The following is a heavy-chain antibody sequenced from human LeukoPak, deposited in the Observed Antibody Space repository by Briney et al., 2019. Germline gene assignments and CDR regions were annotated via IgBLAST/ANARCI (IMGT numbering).Heavy chain of an antibody. CDR2: IYYSGST. V-gene: IGHV4-39*01. D-gene: IGHD6-13*01. Sequence: PSETLSLTCTVSGGSISSSSYYWGWIRQPPGKGLEWIGSIYYSGSTYYNPSLKSRVTISVDTSKNQFSLKLSSVTAADTAVYYCARQEAAAGLYGMDVWGQGTTVTVSS. CDR3: ARQEAAAGLYGMDV. J-gene: IGHJ6*02. CDR1: GGSISSSSYY.